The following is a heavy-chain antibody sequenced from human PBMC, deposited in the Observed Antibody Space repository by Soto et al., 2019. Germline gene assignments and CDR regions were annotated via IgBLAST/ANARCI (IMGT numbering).Heavy chain of an antibody. CDR2: ISAYNGNT. CDR1: GYSFTTYG. V-gene: IGHV1-18*01. D-gene: IGHD6-13*01. Sequence: VQLVQSPAEVKKSGASVKVSCQTTGYSFTTYGTSWERQAPGQGLEWIGWISAYNGNTIYAQDFQDRVTMTTDTSTSTGYMELRSLRYDDTAIYYCARGRGSSSWFEIAHYFDTWGQGTLVTVSS. J-gene: IGHJ4*02. CDR3: ARGRGSSSWFEIAHYFDT.